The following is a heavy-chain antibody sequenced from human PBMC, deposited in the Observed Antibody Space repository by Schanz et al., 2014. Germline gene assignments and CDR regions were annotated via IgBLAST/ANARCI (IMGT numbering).Heavy chain of an antibody. CDR1: RFTVTNAW. CDR3: ARGGPAYYFDD. Sequence: EVQLVESGGGLVKPGGSLRLSCAASRFTVTNAWMSWVRQAPGKGLEWISYITYNGGTIYYADSVKGRFTISRDNSKNTVYIQMNSLRAEDTAVYYCARGGPAYYFDDWGQGTLVTVSS. V-gene: IGHV3-48*01. CDR2: ITYNGGTI. J-gene: IGHJ4*02.